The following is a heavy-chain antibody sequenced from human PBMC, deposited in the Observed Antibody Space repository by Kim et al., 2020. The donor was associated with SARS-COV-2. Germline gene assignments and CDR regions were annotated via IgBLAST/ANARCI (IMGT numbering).Heavy chain of an antibody. J-gene: IGHJ4*02. CDR1: GFTFTNYW. CDR3: VMDFGAYSDY. CDR2: INPDGSYT. D-gene: IGHD1-26*01. Sequence: GGSLRLSCAASGFTFTNYWMHWVRQAPGKGLVWVARINPDGSYTSYGDSVKDQSTISRDNAKKTLYLQMNSLGTEDTAVYYCVMDFGAYSDYWGQGTLVTVSS. V-gene: IGHV3-74*01.